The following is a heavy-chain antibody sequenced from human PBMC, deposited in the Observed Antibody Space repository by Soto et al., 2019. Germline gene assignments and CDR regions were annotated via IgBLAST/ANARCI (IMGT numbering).Heavy chain of an antibody. V-gene: IGHV1-18*01. D-gene: IGHD3-22*01. J-gene: IGHJ3*02. CDR3: AKSMIVVADNAFDI. CDR1: GYTFTSYG. Sequence: ASVKVSCKASGYTFTSYGISWVRQAPGQGLEWMGWISAYNGNTNYAQKLQGRVTMTTDTSTSTAYMELRSLRSDDTAVYYCAKSMIVVADNAFDIWGQGTMVTVSS. CDR2: ISAYNGNT.